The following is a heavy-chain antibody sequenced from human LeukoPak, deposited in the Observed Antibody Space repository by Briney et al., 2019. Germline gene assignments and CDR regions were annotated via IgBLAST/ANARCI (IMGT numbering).Heavy chain of an antibody. D-gene: IGHD3-10*01. CDR2: IYPGDLDT. V-gene: IGHV5-51*01. CDR3: AIQDGSGTYDAFDI. CDR1: GYLFTSYW. J-gene: IGHJ3*02. Sequence: GESLKISCKDTGYLFTSYWIAWVRQKPGKGLEWMGIIYPGDLDTRYNPSFEGQVTISADTSINSAYLQWDSLKASDTAMYFCAIQDGSGTYDAFDIWGQGTMVTVPS.